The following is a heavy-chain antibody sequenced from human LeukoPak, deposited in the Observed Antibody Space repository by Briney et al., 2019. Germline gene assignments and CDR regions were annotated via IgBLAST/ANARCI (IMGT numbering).Heavy chain of an antibody. J-gene: IGHJ3*02. CDR2: ISSSSSYI. V-gene: IGHV3-21*01. CDR1: GFTFSSYS. D-gene: IGHD3-10*01. CDR3: ARDGITMVRGVITRAGAFDI. Sequence: PGGSLRLSCAASGFTFSSYSMNWVRQAPGKGLEWVSSISSSSSYIYYADSVKGRFTISRDNAKNSLYLQMNSLRAEDTAVYYCARDGITMVRGVITRAGAFDIWGQGTMVTVSS.